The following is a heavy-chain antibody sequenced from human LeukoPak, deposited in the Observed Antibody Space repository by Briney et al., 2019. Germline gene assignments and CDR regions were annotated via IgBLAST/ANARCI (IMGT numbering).Heavy chain of an antibody. J-gene: IGHJ6*02. Sequence: ASVKVSCKASVYPFTNYGISWVRQAPGQGLEWMGWISGFNGNTNHAQKLQGRLTMTTDTSTATAYMELRSLRSDDTAVYYCARLYQLPNFYYYGMDVWGQGTTVTVSS. V-gene: IGHV1-18*01. CDR1: VYPFTNYG. CDR3: ARLYQLPNFYYYGMDV. D-gene: IGHD2-2*01. CDR2: ISGFNGNT.